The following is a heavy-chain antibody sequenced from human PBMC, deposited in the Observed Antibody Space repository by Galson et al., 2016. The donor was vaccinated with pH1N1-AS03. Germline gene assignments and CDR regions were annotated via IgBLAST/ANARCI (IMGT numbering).Heavy chain of an antibody. J-gene: IGHJ4*02. D-gene: IGHD1-26*01. CDR1: GFTFSAYW. Sequence: SLRLSCAASGFTFSAYWMSWVRQAPGKGLEWVASMNQGGSERYYVDSVKGRFTISRDNAKNSQYLQMNSLRPEDTALDYCARAPPDSGSLYYFDSWGQGALVTVSS. V-gene: IGHV3-7*01. CDR3: ARAPPDSGSLYYFDS. CDR2: MNQGGSER.